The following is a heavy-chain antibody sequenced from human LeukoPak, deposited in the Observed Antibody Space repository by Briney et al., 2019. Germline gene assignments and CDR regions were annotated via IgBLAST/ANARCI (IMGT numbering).Heavy chain of an antibody. CDR3: AKDRGTSLCDAFDI. CDR2: ITDSGGST. V-gene: IGHV3-23*01. J-gene: IGHJ3*02. CDR1: GFTFSNYG. D-gene: IGHD6-25*01. Sequence: PGGSLRLSCAASGFTFSNYGMSGVRQAPGKGLEWVSVITDSGGSTYYEDSVKGRFTISRDNSKNTLYLQMNSLGAEDTAVYYCAKDRGTSLCDAFDIWGQGTMVTVSS.